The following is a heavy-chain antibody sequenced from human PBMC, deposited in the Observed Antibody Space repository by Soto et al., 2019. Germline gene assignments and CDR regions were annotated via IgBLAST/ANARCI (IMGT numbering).Heavy chain of an antibody. Sequence: GASVKVSCKSSGYTFISYAMHWVRQAPGQRLEWMGWINAGNGNTKYSQKFQGRVTITRDTSASTAYMELSSLRSEDTAVYYCARVVDFWSGYYNWFDPWGQGTLVTVSS. J-gene: IGHJ5*02. CDR3: ARVVDFWSGYYNWFDP. CDR2: INAGNGNT. D-gene: IGHD3-3*01. CDR1: GYTFISYA. V-gene: IGHV1-3*01.